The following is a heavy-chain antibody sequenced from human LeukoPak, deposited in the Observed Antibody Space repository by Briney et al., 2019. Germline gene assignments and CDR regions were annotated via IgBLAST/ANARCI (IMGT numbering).Heavy chain of an antibody. Sequence: ASVKVSCKASGYTFTRYYMHWVRQAPGQGLEWMGIINPSGGSTSYAQKFQGRVTMTRDTSISTAYMELSRLRSDDTAVYYCAVIRDGYNTPGAHWGQGTLVTVSS. CDR3: AVIRDGYNTPGAH. J-gene: IGHJ4*02. D-gene: IGHD5-24*01. CDR1: GYTFTRYY. CDR2: INPSGGST. V-gene: IGHV1-46*01.